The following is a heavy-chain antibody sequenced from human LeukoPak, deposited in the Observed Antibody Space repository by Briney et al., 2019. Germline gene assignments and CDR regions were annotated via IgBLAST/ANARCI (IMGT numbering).Heavy chain of an antibody. CDR3: TRRYNYDSSGYYYVRDAFDI. CDR2: IRSKAYGGTT. V-gene: IGHV3-49*04. D-gene: IGHD3-22*01. J-gene: IGHJ3*02. CDR1: GFTFSSYA. Sequence: GGSLRLSCAASGFTFSSYAMSWVRQAPGKGLEWVGFIRSKAYGGTTKNAASVKGRFTISRDDSRSIAYLQMNSLKTEDTAVYYCTRRYNYDSSGYYYVRDAFDIWGQGTMVTVSS.